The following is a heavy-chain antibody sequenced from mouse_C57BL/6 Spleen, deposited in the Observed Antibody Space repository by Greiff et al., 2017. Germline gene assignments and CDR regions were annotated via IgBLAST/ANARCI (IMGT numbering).Heavy chain of an antibody. Sequence: QVQLQQPGTELVKPGASVTLSCKASGYTFTSYWMHWVKQRPGQGLEWIGNINPSNGGTNYNEKFKSKATPTVDNSPRTAYMQISSLTSEDSAVYYCARRGGYDWFADWGQGTLVTVSA. CDR1: GYTFTSYW. J-gene: IGHJ3*01. CDR2: INPSNGGT. V-gene: IGHV1-53*01. D-gene: IGHD2-2*01. CDR3: ARRGGYDWFAD.